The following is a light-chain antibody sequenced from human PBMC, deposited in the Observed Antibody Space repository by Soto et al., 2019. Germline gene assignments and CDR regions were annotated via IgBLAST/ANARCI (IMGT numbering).Light chain of an antibody. CDR1: QSVSSSY. Sequence: EIVLTQSPATLSLSPGERATLSCRASQSVSSSYLAWYQQKPGQAPRLLIYGASNRATGIPARFSGSGSRTDFTLTISSLEPEDFAVYYCQQGNNWPIFTFGPGTKVDIK. CDR2: GAS. J-gene: IGKJ3*01. CDR3: QQGNNWPIFT. V-gene: IGKV3-11*01.